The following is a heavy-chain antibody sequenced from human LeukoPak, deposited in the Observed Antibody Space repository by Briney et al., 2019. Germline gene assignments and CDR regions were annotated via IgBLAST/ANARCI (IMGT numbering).Heavy chain of an antibody. D-gene: IGHD2-2*03. CDR1: GFNFPSHE. J-gene: IGHJ3*02. V-gene: IGHV3-48*03. Sequence: GGSLTLSCPASGFNFPSHEMNWVRQAPGKGLECVSYISSSGTTIYYADSVKGRFTISRDNAKNALYLQMNSLRAEDTAVYYCARGGYCSTTICYAMNAFDIWGQGTMVTVSS. CDR2: ISSSGTTI. CDR3: ARGGYCSTTICYAMNAFDI.